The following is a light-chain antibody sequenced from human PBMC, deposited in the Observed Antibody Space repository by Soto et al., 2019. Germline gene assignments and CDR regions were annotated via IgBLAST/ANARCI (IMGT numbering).Light chain of an antibody. J-gene: IGLJ3*02. CDR1: SSDVGKYSY. CDR2: EVS. CDR3: SSLTTSSTWV. V-gene: IGLV2-14*01. Sequence: QSALTQPASVSGSPGQSIAISCTGTSSDVGKYSYVSWFQQYPGNAPKLMIYEVSNRPSGVSNRFSGSKSGNTASLTISGLQGEDEADYYCSSLTTSSTWVFGGGTTLTVL.